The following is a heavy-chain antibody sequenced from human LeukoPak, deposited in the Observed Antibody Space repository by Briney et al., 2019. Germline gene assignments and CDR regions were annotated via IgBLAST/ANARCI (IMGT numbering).Heavy chain of an antibody. CDR2: IYYSGST. CDR3: ARQYCTSGSCPDYFDY. J-gene: IGHJ4*02. V-gene: IGHV4-39*01. CDR1: GGSISSGGYY. Sequence: SETLSLTCTVSGGSISSGGYYWSWIRQHPEKGLEWIGTIYYSGSTYYNPSLKSRVTISVDTSQNQFSLRLSSVTAADTAVYYCARQYCTSGSCPDYFDYWGQGTLVTVSS. D-gene: IGHD2-15*01.